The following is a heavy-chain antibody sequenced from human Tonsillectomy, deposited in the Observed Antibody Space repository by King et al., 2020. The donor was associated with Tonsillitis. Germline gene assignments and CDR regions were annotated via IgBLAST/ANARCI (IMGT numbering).Heavy chain of an antibody. CDR2: LYSGGST. CDR3: ARVGILLRAYFDY. CDR1: GFTVSDNY. J-gene: IGHJ4*02. D-gene: IGHD2-15*01. V-gene: IGHV3-53*01. Sequence: DVQLVESGGGLIQPGRSLRLSCAASGFTVSDNYMTWVRQAPGKGLEWVSILYSGGSTYYADSVKGRFTVSRDNSKNTLYLQMNSLTAEDTAVYFCARVGILLRAYFDYWGQGTQVTVSS.